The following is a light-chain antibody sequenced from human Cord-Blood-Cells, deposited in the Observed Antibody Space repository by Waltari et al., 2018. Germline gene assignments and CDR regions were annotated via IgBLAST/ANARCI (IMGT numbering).Light chain of an antibody. Sequence: PSSLSASVGDRVTITCRASQSISSYLNWYQQKPGKAPKLLIYAASSLQSGVPSRFSGSGSGTDFTLTISSLQPEDFATYYCQQSYSTLYTFGQGTKLEIK. CDR2: AAS. J-gene: IGKJ2*01. CDR1: QSISSY. CDR3: QQSYSTLYT. V-gene: IGKV1-39*01.